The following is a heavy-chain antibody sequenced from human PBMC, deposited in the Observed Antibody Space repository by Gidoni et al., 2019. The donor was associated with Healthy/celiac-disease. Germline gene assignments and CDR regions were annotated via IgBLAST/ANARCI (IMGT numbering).Heavy chain of an antibody. Sequence: EVQLVQSGAEVKKPGESLRISCKGSGYSFPSYWISWVRQMPGKGLEWMGRIDPSDSYTNYSPSFQGHVTISADKSISTAYLQWSSLKASDTAMYYCARHNSGWIAVAAHLDYWGQGTLVTVSS. D-gene: IGHD6-19*01. V-gene: IGHV5-10-1*03. CDR2: IDPSDSYT. CDR3: ARHNSGWIAVAAHLDY. J-gene: IGHJ4*02. CDR1: GYSFPSYW.